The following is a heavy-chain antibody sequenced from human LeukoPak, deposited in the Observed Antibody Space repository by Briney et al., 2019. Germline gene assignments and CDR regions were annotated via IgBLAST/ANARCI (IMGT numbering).Heavy chain of an antibody. D-gene: IGHD2-2*01. Sequence: GGSLRLSCAASGFTFSSYSMNWVRQAPGKGLEWVSSISSSSSYRYYADSVKGRFTISRDNAKNSLYLQMNSLRAEDTAVYYCARGIVVVPAAMYLDYWGQGTLVTVSS. CDR2: ISSSSSYR. CDR1: GFTFSSYS. CDR3: ARGIVVVPAAMYLDY. V-gene: IGHV3-21*01. J-gene: IGHJ4*02.